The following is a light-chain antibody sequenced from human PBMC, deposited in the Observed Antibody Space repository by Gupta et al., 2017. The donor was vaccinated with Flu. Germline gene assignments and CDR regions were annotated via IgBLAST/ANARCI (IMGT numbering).Light chain of an antibody. CDR3: AAWDDSLSAYV. CDR1: SSNIGSNY. CDR2: RNN. J-gene: IGLJ1*01. Sequence: RVTITCSGSSSNIGSNYVPWYQQLPGTAPKLLIYRNNQGPAGVPDRFSGSKSGTSASLAISGLRCEDEADYYCAAWDDSLSAYVFGNGTKVTVL. V-gene: IGLV1-47*01.